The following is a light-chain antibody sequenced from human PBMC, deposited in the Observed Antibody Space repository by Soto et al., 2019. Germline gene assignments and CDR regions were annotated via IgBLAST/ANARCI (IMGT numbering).Light chain of an antibody. J-gene: IGKJ4*01. Sequence: DIPLTQSPSSLSASSGARVPLSCRASQLISNYLNWYQQKQGKAPKVLIYDASNLETGVPSRFSGSGSGTDFTFTISSLQPEDVATYYCQQYDNPPLTFGGGTKVDI. CDR1: QLISNY. CDR2: DAS. V-gene: IGKV1-33*01. CDR3: QQYDNPPLT.